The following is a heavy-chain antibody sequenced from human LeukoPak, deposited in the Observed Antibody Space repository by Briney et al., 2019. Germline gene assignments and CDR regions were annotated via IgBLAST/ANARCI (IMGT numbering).Heavy chain of an antibody. V-gene: IGHV3-21*01. CDR1: GFTFSSYA. Sequence: GGSLRLSCAASGFTFSSYAMSWARQAPGKGLEWVSSISSSSSYIYYADSVKGRFTISRDNAKNSLYLQMNSLRAEDTAVYYCAREVENSYCGGDCYFSLWGQGTLVTVSS. CDR2: ISSSSSYI. CDR3: AREVENSYCGGDCYFSL. D-gene: IGHD2-21*01. J-gene: IGHJ4*02.